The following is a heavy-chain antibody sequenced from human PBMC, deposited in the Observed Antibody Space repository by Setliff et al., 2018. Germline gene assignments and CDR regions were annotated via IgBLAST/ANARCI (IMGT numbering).Heavy chain of an antibody. CDR3: AKFGPLDLTGDWAFDN. CDR2: INHSGTT. J-gene: IGHJ4*02. Sequence: SETLSLTCTVSGDSISNYYWSWIRQPPGKGLEWIGEINHSGTTNYNPSLKSRVTISVDTSKKQFSLKLSSVTAAGTAVYYCAKFGPLDLTGDWAFDNWGQGTLVTVSS. D-gene: IGHD7-27*01. CDR1: GDSISNYY. V-gene: IGHV4-34*01.